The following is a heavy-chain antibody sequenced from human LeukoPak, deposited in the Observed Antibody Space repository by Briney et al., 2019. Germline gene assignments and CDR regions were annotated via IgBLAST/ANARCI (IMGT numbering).Heavy chain of an antibody. Sequence: ASVTVSFKASGYSFTNYGISWVRQAPGQGVEWMGWISVYNTNTNYAQKFQGRLTITTHTSTSTAYMELSSLRSDHTSVYYCARDLLLGVAFDYWGQGTLVTVSS. CDR1: GYSFTNYG. V-gene: IGHV1-18*01. J-gene: IGHJ4*02. CDR3: ARDLLLGVAFDY. CDR2: ISVYNTNT. D-gene: IGHD2-15*01.